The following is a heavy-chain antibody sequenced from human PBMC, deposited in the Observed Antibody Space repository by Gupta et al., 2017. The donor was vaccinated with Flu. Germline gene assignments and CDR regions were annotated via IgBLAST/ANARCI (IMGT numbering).Heavy chain of an antibody. V-gene: IGHV3-13*01. CDR2: IGNGGDT. CDR1: VFTFSIYD. Sequence: EVQLVESGGGWVQPGGSLRLSCAASVFTFSIYDMHWVRQATGEGLVWVSGIGNGGDTHYPDSVKGRFTISRENVNNAVYLQMDSLRAGDTGVDYCVRGRGDRFDYWGQGTLVTVSS. D-gene: IGHD3-10*01. CDR3: VRGRGDRFDY. J-gene: IGHJ4*02.